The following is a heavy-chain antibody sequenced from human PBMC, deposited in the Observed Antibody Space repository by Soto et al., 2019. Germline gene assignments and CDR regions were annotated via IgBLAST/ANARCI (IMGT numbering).Heavy chain of an antibody. J-gene: IGHJ6*02. D-gene: IGHD3-22*01. V-gene: IGHV1-58*01. Sequence: GASVKVSCKASGFTFTSSAVXWVRQARGQRLEWIGWIVVGSGNTNYAQKFQERVTITRDMSTSTAYMELSSLRSEDTAVYYCAAVGPGSGYYYDYYGMDVWGQGTTVTVSS. CDR2: IVVGSGNT. CDR1: GFTFTSSA. CDR3: AAVGPGSGYYYDYYGMDV.